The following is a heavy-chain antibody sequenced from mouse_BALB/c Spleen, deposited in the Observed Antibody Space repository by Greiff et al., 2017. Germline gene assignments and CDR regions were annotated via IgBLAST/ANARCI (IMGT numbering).Heavy chain of an antibody. CDR2: INPYNGGT. CDR1: GYSFTGYT. V-gene: IGHV1-18*01. J-gene: IGHJ4*01. Sequence: EVQLQQSGAELVKPGASMKISCKASGYSFTGYTMNWVKQSHGKNLEWIGLINPYNGGTSYNQKFKGKATLTVDKSSSTAYMELLSLTSEDSAVYYCARGISGSSYDPYYYAMDYWGQGTSVTVSS. D-gene: IGHD1-1*01. CDR3: ARGISGSSYDPYYYAMDY.